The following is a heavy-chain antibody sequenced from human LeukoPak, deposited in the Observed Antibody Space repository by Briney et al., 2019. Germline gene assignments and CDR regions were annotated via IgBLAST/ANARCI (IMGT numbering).Heavy chain of an antibody. D-gene: IGHD2-2*01. J-gene: IGHJ4*02. CDR3: ASDLRYCSSTSCYGVY. Sequence: GGSLRLSCAASGFTFSSYSMNWVRQAPGKGLEWVSSISSSSSYIYHADSVKGRFTISRDNAKNSLYLQMNSLRAEDTAVYYCASDLRYCSSTSCYGVYWGQGTLVTVSS. CDR1: GFTFSSYS. V-gene: IGHV3-21*01. CDR2: ISSSSSYI.